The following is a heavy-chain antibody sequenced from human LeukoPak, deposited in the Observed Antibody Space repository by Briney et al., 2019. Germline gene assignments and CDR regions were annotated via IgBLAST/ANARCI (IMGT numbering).Heavy chain of an antibody. D-gene: IGHD3-10*01. CDR1: GFTFSSYG. V-gene: IGHV3-33*01. J-gene: IGHJ4*02. Sequence: GGSLRLSCAASGFTFSSYGMHWVRQAPGKGLEWVAVIWYDGSNKYYADSVKGRFTISRDNSKSTLYLQMNSLRAEDTAVYYCARDIWFGELCYFDYWGQGTLVTVSS. CDR3: ARDIWFGELCYFDY. CDR2: IWYDGSNK.